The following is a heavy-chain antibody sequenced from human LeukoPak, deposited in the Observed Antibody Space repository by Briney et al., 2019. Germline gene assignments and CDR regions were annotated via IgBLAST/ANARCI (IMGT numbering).Heavy chain of an antibody. CDR1: GFTFSSIW. V-gene: IGHV3-7*02. CDR2: MKHDGSET. Sequence: QSGGSLRLSCATSGFTFSSIWMSWVRQAPGKGLEWVANMKHDGSETNYVDSVKGRFTISRDNAKNSLHLQMNSLRVEDTAVYYCAKNGGPHGMDVWGQGTTVTVSS. CDR3: AKNGGPHGMDV. D-gene: IGHD3-16*01. J-gene: IGHJ6*02.